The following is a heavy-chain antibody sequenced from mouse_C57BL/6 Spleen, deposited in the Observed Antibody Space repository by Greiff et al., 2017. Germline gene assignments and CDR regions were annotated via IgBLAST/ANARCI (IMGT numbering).Heavy chain of an antibody. CDR3: AREGNYVYFDG. Sequence: HVQLQQPGTELVKPGASVKLSCKASGYTFTSYWMHWVKQRPGQGLEWIGNINPSHGGTHYNEKFKSKAPLTVDKSASTAYMQLSSLISEESAVYYWAREGNYVYFDGWGTGTTVTVSS. V-gene: IGHV1-53*01. J-gene: IGHJ1*03. CDR1: GYTFTSYW. CDR2: INPSHGGT. D-gene: IGHD2-1*01.